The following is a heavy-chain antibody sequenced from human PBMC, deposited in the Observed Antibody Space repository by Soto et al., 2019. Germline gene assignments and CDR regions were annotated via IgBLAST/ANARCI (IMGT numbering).Heavy chain of an antibody. CDR2: IYWNDDK. V-gene: IGHV2-5*01. Sequence: QITLKESGPTLVKPTQTLTLTCTFSGFSLSTSGVGVGWIRQPPGKALEWLALIYWNDDKRYSPSLKSRLTITKDTSKNQVVLTMTNMDPVDTATXXCAHRPGIAAAGVYYFDYWGQGTLVTVSS. CDR3: AHRPGIAAAGVYYFDY. J-gene: IGHJ4*02. CDR1: GFSLSTSGVG. D-gene: IGHD6-13*01.